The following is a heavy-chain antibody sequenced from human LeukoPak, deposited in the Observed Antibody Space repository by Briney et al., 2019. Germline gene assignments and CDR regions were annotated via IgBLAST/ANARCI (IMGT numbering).Heavy chain of an antibody. V-gene: IGHV3-23*01. Sequence: PGGSLRLSCAASGFSFSTYAMTWVRQAPGKGLEWVSVISGSGGSTSYADSVKGRFTISRDNSKNTLYLQMKSLRAEDTAVYYCAKGGGWYYYFDYWGQGTLVTVSS. CDR1: GFSFSTYA. D-gene: IGHD6-19*01. J-gene: IGHJ4*02. CDR2: ISGSGGST. CDR3: AKGGGWYYYFDY.